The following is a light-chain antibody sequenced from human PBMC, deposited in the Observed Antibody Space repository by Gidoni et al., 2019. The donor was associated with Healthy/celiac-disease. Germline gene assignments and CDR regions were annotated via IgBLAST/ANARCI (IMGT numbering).Light chain of an antibody. CDR3: QQYYSTTYT. J-gene: IGKJ2*01. CDR1: QGISNS. V-gene: IGKV1-NL1*01. Sequence: DIQMTQSPSSLSASVGDRVTITCRASQGISNSLAWYQQKPGKAPKLLLYAASRLESGVPSRFSGSGSGTDYTLTISSLQHEDVATYYCQQYYSTTYTFGQGTKLEIK. CDR2: AAS.